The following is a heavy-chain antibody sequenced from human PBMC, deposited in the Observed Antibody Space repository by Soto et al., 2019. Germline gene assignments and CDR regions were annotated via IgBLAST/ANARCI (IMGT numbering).Heavy chain of an antibody. J-gene: IGHJ5*02. CDR3: ARYCSGGSCYSPWFDP. Sequence: SETLSLTCTVSGGSISSSSYYWGWIRQPPGKGLEWIGSIYYSGSTYYNPSLKSRVTISVDTSKNQFSLKLSSVTAADTAVYYCARYCSGGSCYSPWFDPWGQGTLVTVSS. CDR2: IYYSGST. D-gene: IGHD2-15*01. V-gene: IGHV4-39*01. CDR1: GGSISSSSYY.